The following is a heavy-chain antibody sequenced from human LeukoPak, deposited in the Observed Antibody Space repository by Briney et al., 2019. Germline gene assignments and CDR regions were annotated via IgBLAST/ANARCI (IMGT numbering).Heavy chain of an antibody. CDR1: GYTFTSYY. Sequence: ASVKVSCKASGYTFTSYYMHWVRQAPGQGLEWMGIINPSGGSTSYAQKFQGRVTMTRDTSTSTVYMELSSLRSEDTAVYYCATRGGYDYVWGSYDSIYYYYGMDVWGQGTTVTVSS. D-gene: IGHD3-16*01. V-gene: IGHV1-46*01. CDR3: ATRGGYDYVWGSYDSIYYYYGMDV. CDR2: INPSGGST. J-gene: IGHJ6*02.